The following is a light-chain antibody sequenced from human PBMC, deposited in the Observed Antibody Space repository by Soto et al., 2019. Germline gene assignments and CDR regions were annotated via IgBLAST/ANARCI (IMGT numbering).Light chain of an antibody. Sequence: EIVLTQSPGTLSLSPGERATLSCRASQTVTRAYLVWYQLKPGQAPRLLIYAASNRATGIPDRFSGSGSGTDFTLTISRLESEDFALYFCQKYENSPWTFGQGTKVEIK. CDR1: QTVTRAY. J-gene: IGKJ1*01. CDR3: QKYENSPWT. CDR2: AAS. V-gene: IGKV3-20*01.